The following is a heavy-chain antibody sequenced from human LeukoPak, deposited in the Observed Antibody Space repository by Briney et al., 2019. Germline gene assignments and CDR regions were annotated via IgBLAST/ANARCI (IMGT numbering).Heavy chain of an antibody. CDR3: ARDPGKQLPFDY. Sequence: ASVKVSCKASGYTFTGYYMHWVRQAPGHGLEWMGWINPNSGGTNYAQKFQGRVTMTRDTSISTAYMELSRLRSDDTAVYYCARDPGKQLPFDYWGQGTLVTVSS. V-gene: IGHV1-2*02. D-gene: IGHD6-6*01. CDR1: GYTFTGYY. J-gene: IGHJ4*02. CDR2: INPNSGGT.